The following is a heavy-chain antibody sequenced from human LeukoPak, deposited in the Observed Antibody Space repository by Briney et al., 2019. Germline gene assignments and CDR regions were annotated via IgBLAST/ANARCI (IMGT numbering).Heavy chain of an antibody. D-gene: IGHD3-16*01. CDR1: GGTFSSYA. V-gene: IGHV1-69*05. Sequence: GGSVKVSCKASGGTFSSYAISWVRQAPGQGLEWMGGIIPIFGTSNYAQKLQDRVTMTTDTSTSTAYMELRSLRSDDTAMYYCARDEGVGERGAYWGQGTLVTVSS. J-gene: IGHJ4*02. CDR3: ARDEGVGERGAY. CDR2: IIPIFGTS.